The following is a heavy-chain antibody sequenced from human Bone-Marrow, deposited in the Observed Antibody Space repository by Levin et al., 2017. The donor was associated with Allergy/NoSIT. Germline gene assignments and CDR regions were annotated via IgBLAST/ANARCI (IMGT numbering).Heavy chain of an antibody. CDR3: AKEVAWDLPGGGMDV. CDR1: GFTFADYT. Sequence: SGGSLRLSCKVSGFTFADYTMHWVRQAPGKGLEWVSGISWNNRDIDYVDSVRGRFTISRDNTKNSLFLEMNSLRLEDTAVYYCAKEVAWDLPGGGMDVWGQGTTVTVSS. D-gene: IGHD1-26*01. J-gene: IGHJ6*02. CDR2: ISWNNRDI. V-gene: IGHV3-9*01.